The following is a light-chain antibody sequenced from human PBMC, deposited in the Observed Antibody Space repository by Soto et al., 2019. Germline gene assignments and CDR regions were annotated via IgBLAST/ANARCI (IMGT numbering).Light chain of an antibody. CDR2: DVS. V-gene: IGLV2-14*01. J-gene: IGLJ1*01. CDR1: SGDVGGYDF. CDR3: SSYTSSRSLV. Sequence: QSALTQPASVSGSPGQSITISCTGTSGDVGGYDFVSWYQQHPGRAPKLLIWDVSKRPSGVSYRFSASKSGNTASLTISGLQTDDEADYYCSSYTSSRSLVFGTGTKLTVL.